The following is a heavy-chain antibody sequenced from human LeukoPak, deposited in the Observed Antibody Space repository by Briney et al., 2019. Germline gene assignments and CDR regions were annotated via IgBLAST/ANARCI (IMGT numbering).Heavy chain of an antibody. Sequence: GASVKVSCKASGYTFTSYDINWVRQATGQGLEWMGWMNPNSGNTGYAQKFQGRVTITRNTSISTAYMELSSLRSEDTAVYYCARGEGITGTHRDFDYWGQGTLVTVSS. J-gene: IGHJ4*02. CDR3: ARGEGITGTHRDFDY. CDR1: GYTFTSYD. V-gene: IGHV1-8*03. D-gene: IGHD1-14*01. CDR2: MNPNSGNT.